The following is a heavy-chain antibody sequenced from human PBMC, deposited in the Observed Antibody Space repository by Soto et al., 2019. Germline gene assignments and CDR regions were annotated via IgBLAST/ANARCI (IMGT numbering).Heavy chain of an antibody. D-gene: IGHD1-26*01. V-gene: IGHV5-51*06. CDR2: IYPGDSDT. J-gene: IGHJ4*02. CDR3: ARLGGIVDTGTWIQ. CDR1: GYRFSTYW. Sequence: REISCKAAGYRFSTYWIGWVRQRPGKGPEWMAIIYPGDSDTRENPSFQGQVTISADKSSNTVHLQWRSLKASDTAIYYCARLGGIVDTGTWIQWGQGTPVTVSS.